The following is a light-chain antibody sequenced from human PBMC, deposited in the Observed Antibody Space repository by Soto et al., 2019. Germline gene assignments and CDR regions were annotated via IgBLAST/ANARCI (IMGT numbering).Light chain of an antibody. V-gene: IGKV3-15*01. CDR3: QQYGSSPIT. CDR1: QSVSSN. CDR2: GAS. J-gene: IGKJ5*01. Sequence: EIGRTQSTATLSVSPGERATLSCRASQSVSSNLAWYQQKPGQAPRLLIYGASTRATGIPARFSGSGSGTDFTLTISRLEPEDFAVYYCQQYGSSPITFGQGTRLEIK.